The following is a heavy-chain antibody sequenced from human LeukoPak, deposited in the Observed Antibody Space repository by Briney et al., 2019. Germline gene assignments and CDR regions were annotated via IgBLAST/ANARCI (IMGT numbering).Heavy chain of an antibody. D-gene: IGHD2/OR15-2a*01. CDR3: ARQRVLRFDY. CDR1: GYSISSGYY. V-gene: IGHV4-38-2*02. J-gene: IGHJ4*02. Sequence: PSETLSLTCTVSGYSISSGYYWGWIRPPPGKGLEWIGSIYHSGSTYYNPSLKSRVTISVDTSKTQFSLKLSSVTAADTAVYYCARQRVLRFDYWGQGTLVTVSS. CDR2: IYHSGST.